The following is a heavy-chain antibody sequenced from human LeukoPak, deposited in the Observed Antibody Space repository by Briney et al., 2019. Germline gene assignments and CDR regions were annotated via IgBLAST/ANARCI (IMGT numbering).Heavy chain of an antibody. V-gene: IGHV3-15*01. Sequence: GGSLRLSCAASGFTFSSYAMSWVRQAPGKGLEWVGRIKSKTDGGTTDYAAPVKGRFTISRDDSKNTLYLQMNSLKTEDTAVYYCTTLRITMIVVSEYAFDIWGQGTMVTVSS. J-gene: IGHJ3*02. CDR2: IKSKTDGGTT. CDR3: TTLRITMIVVSEYAFDI. D-gene: IGHD3-22*01. CDR1: GFTFSSYA.